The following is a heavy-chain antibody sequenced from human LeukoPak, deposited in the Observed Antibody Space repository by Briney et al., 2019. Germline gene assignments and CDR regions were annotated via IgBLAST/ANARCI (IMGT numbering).Heavy chain of an antibody. Sequence: PSETLSLTWTVSGYSISSGYYWGWIRQPPGKGLEWIGSIYHSGSTYYNPSLKSRVTISVDTSKNQFSLKLSSVTAADTAVYYCASGGYDPDIVVVVAATRFVGAFDIWGQGTMVTVSS. D-gene: IGHD2-15*01. CDR1: GYSISSGYY. CDR3: ASGGYDPDIVVVVAATRFVGAFDI. J-gene: IGHJ3*02. V-gene: IGHV4-38-2*02. CDR2: IYHSGST.